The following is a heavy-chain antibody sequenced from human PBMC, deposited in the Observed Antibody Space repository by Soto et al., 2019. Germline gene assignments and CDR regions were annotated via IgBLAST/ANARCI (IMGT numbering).Heavy chain of an antibody. D-gene: IGHD6-25*01. CDR3: AAQRGGGGY. J-gene: IGHJ4*02. V-gene: IGHV3-53*01. CDR1: GFTVSNNY. Sequence: EVQLVESGGGLIQPGGSLRLSCAVSGFTVSNNYMSWVRQAPGKGLEGVSVIYSGGYTAYGDSVKGRFTISRDNSKNHSYLKMNSRRAADPAVFYWAAQRGGGGYWGQGTLVTVSS. CDR2: IYSGGYT.